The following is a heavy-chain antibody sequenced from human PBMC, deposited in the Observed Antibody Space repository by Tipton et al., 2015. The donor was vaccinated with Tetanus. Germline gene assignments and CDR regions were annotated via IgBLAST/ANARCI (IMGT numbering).Heavy chain of an antibody. CDR1: GGSFSGYY. Sequence: SLTCAVYGGSFSGYYWSWIRQPPGKGLEWIGEINHSGSTNYNPSLKSRVTISVDTSKNQFSLKLSSVTAADTAVYYCARVSVAFDYWGQGTLVTVSS. CDR3: ARVSVAFDY. D-gene: IGHD6-19*01. CDR2: INHSGST. J-gene: IGHJ4*02. V-gene: IGHV4-34*01.